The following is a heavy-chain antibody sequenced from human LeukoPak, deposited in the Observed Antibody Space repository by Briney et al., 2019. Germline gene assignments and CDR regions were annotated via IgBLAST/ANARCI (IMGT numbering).Heavy chain of an antibody. Sequence: SQTLSLTCTVSGGSISSGGYYWSWIRQHPGKGLEWIGYIYYSGSTYYNPSHKSRVTISVDTSKNQFSLKLSSVTAADTAVYYCARVGRKRPFDYWGQGTLVTVYS. CDR2: IYYSGST. J-gene: IGHJ4*02. CDR3: ARVGRKRPFDY. D-gene: IGHD1-14*01. V-gene: IGHV4-31*03. CDR1: GGSISSGGYY.